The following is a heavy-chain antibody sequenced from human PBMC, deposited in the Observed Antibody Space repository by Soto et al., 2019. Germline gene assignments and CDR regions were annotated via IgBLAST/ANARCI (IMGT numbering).Heavy chain of an antibody. D-gene: IGHD3-9*01. J-gene: IGHJ3*02. V-gene: IGHV3-15*01. CDR1: GFTFSNAW. CDR3: TTPNTYYDILTGYYRYMGLDI. Sequence: GGSLRLSCAASGFTFSNAWMSWVRQAPGKGLEWVGRIKSKTDGGTTDYAAPVKGRFTISRDDSKNTLYLQMNSLKTEDTAVYYCTTPNTYYDILTGYYRYMGLDIWGQGTMVTLSS. CDR2: IKSKTDGGTT.